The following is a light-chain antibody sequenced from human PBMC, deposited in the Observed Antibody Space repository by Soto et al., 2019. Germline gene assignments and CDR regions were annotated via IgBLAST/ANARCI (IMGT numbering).Light chain of an antibody. Sequence: PGERATLSCMASPSVTNFLAWYQQRPGQAPRLLIYGASIRATGIPDRFSGSGSGTDFTLTISRLEPEDFAVYYCQQYGSSLYTFGQGTKVDI. CDR1: PSVTNF. CDR3: QQYGSSLYT. J-gene: IGKJ2*01. CDR2: GAS. V-gene: IGKV3-20*01.